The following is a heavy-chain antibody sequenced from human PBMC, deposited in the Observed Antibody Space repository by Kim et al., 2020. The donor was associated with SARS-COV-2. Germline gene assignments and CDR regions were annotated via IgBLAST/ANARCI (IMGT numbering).Heavy chain of an antibody. CDR1: GYTLIELS. D-gene: IGHD2-21*02. V-gene: IGHV1-24*01. CDR3: ATSPAIRWGHWFHH. CDR2: FDPEDGET. J-gene: IGHJ5*02. Sequence: ASVKVSCKVSGYTLIELSMNWVRQAAGKGLEWMGGFDPEDGETIYAQKFQGRVTMIEDTSTDTAYMELSRLRSEDTAVYYCATSPAIRWGHWFHHWGQGTLVTGSS.